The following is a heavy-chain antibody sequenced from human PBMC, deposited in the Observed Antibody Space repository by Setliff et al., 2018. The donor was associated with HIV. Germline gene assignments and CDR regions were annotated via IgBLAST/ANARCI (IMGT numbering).Heavy chain of an antibody. D-gene: IGHD6-19*01. CDR2: IYTSGNT. V-gene: IGHV4-4*09. CDR1: GGSISISD. CDR3: ARGWGHDGFDF. Sequence: PSETLSLTCTVSGGSISISDWSWIRQPPGKGLEWIGCIYTSGNTNYDPSLKSRVTISVDTSKNQFSLNVSSVTAADTAVYYCARGWGHDGFDFWGQGTMVTVSS. J-gene: IGHJ3*01.